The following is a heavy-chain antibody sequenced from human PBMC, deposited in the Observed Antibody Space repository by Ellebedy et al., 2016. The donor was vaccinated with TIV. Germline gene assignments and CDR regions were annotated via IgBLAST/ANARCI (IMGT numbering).Heavy chain of an antibody. Sequence: KVSXKGSGYSFTSYWIGWVRQMPGKGLEWMGIIYPGDSDTRYSPSFQGQVTISADKSISTAYLQWSSLKASDTAMYYCARRRVVRGAWANWGQGTLVTVSS. V-gene: IGHV5-51*01. J-gene: IGHJ4*02. CDR1: GYSFTSYW. CDR3: ARRRVVRGAWAN. CDR2: IYPGDSDT. D-gene: IGHD3-10*01.